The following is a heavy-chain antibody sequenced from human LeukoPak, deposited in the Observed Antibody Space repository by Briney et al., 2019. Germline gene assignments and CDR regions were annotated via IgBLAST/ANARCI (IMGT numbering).Heavy chain of an antibody. V-gene: IGHV4-34*01. J-gene: IGHJ4*02. D-gene: IGHD2-15*01. CDR2: INHSGST. Sequence: PSETLSLTCAVYGGSFSGYYWSWIRQPPGKGLEWIGEINHSGSTNYNPSLKSRVTISVDTSKNQFPLKLSSVTAPDTAVYYCATASCSGGSCYGSFDYWGQGTLVTVSS. CDR1: GGSFSGYY. CDR3: ATASCSGGSCYGSFDY.